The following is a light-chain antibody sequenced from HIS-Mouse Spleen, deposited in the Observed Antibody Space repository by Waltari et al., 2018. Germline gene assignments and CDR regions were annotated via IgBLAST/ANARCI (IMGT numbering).Light chain of an antibody. CDR3: QQYYSYLPIT. CDR1: QGISSY. J-gene: IGKJ5*01. Sequence: AIRMTQSPSSFSASTGDRVTITCRSSQGISSYLAWYQQKPGKAPKLLIYAASTLQRGVPSRCIGIGSGTDFTLTISCLQSEDFATYYCQQYYSYLPITFGQGTRLEIK. CDR2: AAS. V-gene: IGKV1-8*01.